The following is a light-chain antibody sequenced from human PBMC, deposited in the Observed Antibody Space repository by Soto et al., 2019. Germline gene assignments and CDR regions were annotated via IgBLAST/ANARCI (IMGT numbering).Light chain of an antibody. J-gene: IGLJ2*01. CDR2: DDS. CDR1: NIGSKS. V-gene: IGLV3-21*02. CDR3: QVWDSSSDVV. Sequence: SYELTQPPSVSVAPGQTARITCGGDNIGSKSVHWYQQKSGQAPVLVVYDDSDRPSGLPERFSGSNSGNTATLTISRVDAGDEADYYCQVWDSSSDVVFGGGTKVTVL.